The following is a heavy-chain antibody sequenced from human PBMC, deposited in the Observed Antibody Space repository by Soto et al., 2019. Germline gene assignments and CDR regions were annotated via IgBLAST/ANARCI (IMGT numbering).Heavy chain of an antibody. CDR1: GGTFRSYA. J-gene: IGHJ4*02. V-gene: IGHV1-69*01. CDR3: ATPHYYGSGSYYNCDY. D-gene: IGHD3-10*01. Sequence: QVQLVQSGAEVKKPGSSVKVSCKASGGTFRSYAISWVRQAPGQGLEWMGGVTPIFGKANYAQKIQGRVTITPDETTSTAYVELSSLRSEATAVYYWATPHYYGSGSYYNCDYWGQGTLVTVSS. CDR2: VTPIFGKA.